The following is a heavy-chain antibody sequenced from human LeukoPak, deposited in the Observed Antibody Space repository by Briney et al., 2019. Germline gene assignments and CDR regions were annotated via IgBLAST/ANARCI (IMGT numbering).Heavy chain of an antibody. Sequence: PGGSLRLSCAASGITLSSYGMHCVRQAPGKGLEWVAVIWYDGSNKYYADSVKGRFTISRDNAMNSLYLQMNSLRAEDTAVYYCARDQGGYHDSSGYYGIDYWGQGTLVTVSS. CDR1: GITLSSYG. J-gene: IGHJ4*02. CDR2: IWYDGSNK. CDR3: ARDQGGYHDSSGYYGIDY. D-gene: IGHD3-22*01. V-gene: IGHV3-33*01.